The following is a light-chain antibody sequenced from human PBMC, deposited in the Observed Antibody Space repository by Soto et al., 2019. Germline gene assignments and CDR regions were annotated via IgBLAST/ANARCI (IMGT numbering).Light chain of an antibody. CDR3: MQALQTPRT. J-gene: IGKJ1*01. V-gene: IGKV2-28*01. CDR1: QSLQHNNGNTL. CDR2: LAS. Sequence: EIVMTQSPLSLTVTPGEPASISCKSSQSLQHNNGNTLLDLYMQKPGQSPQLLIYLASRRAPGAPDRVSGSGSGTDFTLRISTVEADDAAIYYCMQALQTPRTFGQGTKLEI.